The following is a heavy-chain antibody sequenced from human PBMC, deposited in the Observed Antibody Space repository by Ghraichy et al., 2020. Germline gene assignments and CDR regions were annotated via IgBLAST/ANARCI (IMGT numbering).Heavy chain of an antibody. J-gene: IGHJ4*02. D-gene: IGHD1-26*01. CDR2: MSPDGGIK. Sequence: GGSLRLSCEDYGLKYSSYILHWLPQVPDKGLEWVAVMSPDGGIKIYADSVKDRFTISRDNAKNTMYLEMNDLRAEDTALYYCARDPTLGAPDYFVYCGQGIRVTGFS. V-gene: IGHV3-30*04. CDR3: ARDPTLGAPDYFVY. CDR1: GLKYSSYI.